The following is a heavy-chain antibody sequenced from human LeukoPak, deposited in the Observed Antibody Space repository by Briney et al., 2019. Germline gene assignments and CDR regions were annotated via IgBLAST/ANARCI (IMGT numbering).Heavy chain of an antibody. CDR2: ISYDGSNK. CDR1: TFSASG. V-gene: IGHV3-30*03. CDR3: ASTEYAQYSSGWLVY. J-gene: IGHJ4*02. Sequence: PGGSLRLSCAASTFSASGIHWVRQAPGKGLEWVAVISYDGSNKYYADSVKGRFTISRDNSKNTLYLQMNSLRSEDTAVYYCASTEYAQYSSGWLVYWGQGTLVTVSS. D-gene: IGHD6-19*01.